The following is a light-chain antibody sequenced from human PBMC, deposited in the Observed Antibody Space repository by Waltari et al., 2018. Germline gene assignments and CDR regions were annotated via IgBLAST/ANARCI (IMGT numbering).Light chain of an antibody. J-gene: IGLJ3*02. V-gene: IGLV1-44*01. CDR2: SNK. CDR3: AVWDDSLKGRV. Sequence: QSVLTQPPSASATPGQRVTISCSGRSSNTGSNTVNWYQQLPGTAPKLRIQSNKQRAAGVPDRCSGSKADTAASLAINGLQSEDEAIYYCAVWDDSLKGRVFGGGTKLAVL. CDR1: SSNTGSNT.